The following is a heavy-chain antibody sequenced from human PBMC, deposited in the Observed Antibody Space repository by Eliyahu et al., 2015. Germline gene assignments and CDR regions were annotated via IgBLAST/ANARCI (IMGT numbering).Heavy chain of an antibody. Sequence: EVQLVESGGGLVKPGGSLRLSCAASGXTFSXXWMXWVXQAXGXGLEWVGRIKSKTDGGTTDYAAPVKGRFTISRDDSKNTLYLQMNSLKTEDTAVYYCTTAETSRATVVRVRAQSLDYWGQGTLVTVSS. D-gene: IGHD4-23*01. CDR3: TTAETSRATVVRVRAQSLDY. V-gene: IGHV3-15*01. CDR2: IKSKTDGGTT. CDR1: GXTFSXXW. J-gene: IGHJ4*02.